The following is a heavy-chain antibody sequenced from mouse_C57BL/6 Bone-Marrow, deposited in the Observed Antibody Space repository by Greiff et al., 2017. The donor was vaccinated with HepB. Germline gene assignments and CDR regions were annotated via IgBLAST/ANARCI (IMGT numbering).Heavy chain of an antibody. Sequence: DVKLQESGGDLVKPGGSLKLSCAASGFTFSSYGMSWVRQTPDKRLEWVATISSGGSYTYYPDSVKGRFTISRDNAKNTLYLQMSSLKSEDTAMYYCASPRYYWGQGTSVTVSS. CDR3: ASPRYY. V-gene: IGHV5-6*02. CDR1: GFTFSSYG. J-gene: IGHJ4*01. CDR2: ISSGGSYT.